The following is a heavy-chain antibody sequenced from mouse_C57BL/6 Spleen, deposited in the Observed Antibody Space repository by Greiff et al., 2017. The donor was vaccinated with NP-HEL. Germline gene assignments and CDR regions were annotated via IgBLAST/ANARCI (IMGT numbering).Heavy chain of an antibody. V-gene: IGHV1-50*01. J-gene: IGHJ1*03. CDR3: ARDSSGHWYFDV. Sequence: VQLQQPGAELVKPGASVKLSCKASGYTFTSYWMQWVKQRPGQGLEWIGEIDPSDSYTNYNQKFKGKATLTVDTSSSTAYMQLSSLTSEDSAVYYCARDSSGHWYFDVWGTGTTVTVSS. D-gene: IGHD3-2*02. CDR1: GYTFTSYW. CDR2: IDPSDSYT.